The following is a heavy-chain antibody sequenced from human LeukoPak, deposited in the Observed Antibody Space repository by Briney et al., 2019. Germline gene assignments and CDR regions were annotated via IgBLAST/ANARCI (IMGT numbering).Heavy chain of an antibody. CDR2: IPISGSTI. Sequence: PGGSLRLSCAASGFTFSDYYTIWIRQAPGKGLESVSYIPISGSTIYYADSVKGRFTFSRDNAKNSLYLQMNSLRAEDTAVYYCARVRREVATIGFDYWGQGTLVTVSS. CDR3: ARVRREVATIGFDY. J-gene: IGHJ4*02. V-gene: IGHV3-11*04. CDR1: GFTFSDYY. D-gene: IGHD5-12*01.